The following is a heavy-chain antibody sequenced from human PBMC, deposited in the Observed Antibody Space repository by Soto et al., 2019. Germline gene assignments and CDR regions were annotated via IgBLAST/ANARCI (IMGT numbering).Heavy chain of an antibody. D-gene: IGHD5-18*01. Sequence: QVQLQESGPGLVKPSGTLSLTCAVSGGSISSSNWWSWVRQPPGKGLEWIGEIYHSGSTNYNPSLTSRVTISVEKSKNQFSLKLRSVTDADTAVYYCARICRDGYNRCFDYWGQGTLVTVSS. CDR1: GGSISSSNW. CDR2: IYHSGST. J-gene: IGHJ4*02. V-gene: IGHV4-4*02. CDR3: ARICRDGYNRCFDY.